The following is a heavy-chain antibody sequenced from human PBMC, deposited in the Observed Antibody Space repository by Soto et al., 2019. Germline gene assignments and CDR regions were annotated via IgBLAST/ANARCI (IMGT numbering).Heavy chain of an antibody. Sequence: SVKVSCKASGGTFSSYTISWVRQAPGQGLEWMGRIIPILGIANYAQKFQGRVTITADKSTSTAYMELSSLRSEDTAVYYCARSEGGGKYYDSSGYYTYWGQGTLVTVSS. CDR2: IIPILGIA. J-gene: IGHJ4*02. V-gene: IGHV1-69*02. D-gene: IGHD3-22*01. CDR3: ARSEGGGKYYDSSGYYTY. CDR1: GGTFSSYT.